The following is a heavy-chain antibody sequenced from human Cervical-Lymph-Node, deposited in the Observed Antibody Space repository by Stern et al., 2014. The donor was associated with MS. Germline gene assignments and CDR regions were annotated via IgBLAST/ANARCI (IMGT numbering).Heavy chain of an antibody. CDR3: ARDRFGDPFDY. V-gene: IGHV3-33*01. D-gene: IGHD3-10*01. J-gene: IGHJ4*02. CDR1: GFTFSSYG. CDR2: IWYDGSNK. Sequence: VHLVESGGGVVQPGRSLRLSCAASGFTFSSYGMHWVRQAPGKGLEWVAVIWYDGSNKYYADSVKGRFTISRDNSKNTLYLQMNSLRAEDTAVYYCARDRFGDPFDYWGQGTLVTVSS.